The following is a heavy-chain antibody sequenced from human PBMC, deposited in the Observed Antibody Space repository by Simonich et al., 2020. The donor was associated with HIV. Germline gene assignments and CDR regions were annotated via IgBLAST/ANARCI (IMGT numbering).Heavy chain of an antibody. CDR2: IYHGGST. J-gene: IGHJ2*01. CDR1: GGSISSSNW. V-gene: IGHV4-4*02. CDR3: ARYTPAYSRGHWYFDL. D-gene: IGHD6-19*01. Sequence: QVQLQESGPGLVKPSGTLSLTCAVSGGSISSSNWWRWVRQPPGKGLEWIGEIYHGGSTTYNPSLKSRVTISEDSSKNQFSLNLSSVTAADTAVYYCARYTPAYSRGHWYFDLWGRGTLVTVSS.